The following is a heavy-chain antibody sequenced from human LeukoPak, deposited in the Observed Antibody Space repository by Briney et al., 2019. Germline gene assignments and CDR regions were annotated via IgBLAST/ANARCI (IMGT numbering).Heavy chain of an antibody. CDR2: ITHSGNI. CDR3: APIYGDYSDFDS. J-gene: IGHJ4*02. V-gene: IGHV4-34*01. CDR1: GRPLSNYY. Sequence: SETLSLTCAVYGRPLSNYYWIWAPHPPGKGLEWMGEITHSGNIHYNPSLKSRDTISIDTSNNQFSLRLTSVAAADTAVYYCAPIYGDYSDFDSWGQGTLVTVSS. D-gene: IGHD4-17*01.